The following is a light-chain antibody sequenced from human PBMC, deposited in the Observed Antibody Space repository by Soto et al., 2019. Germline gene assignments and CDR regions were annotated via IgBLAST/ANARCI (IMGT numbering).Light chain of an antibody. V-gene: IGLV1-47*01. CDR2: RNN. CDR1: SSNIGSNY. Sequence: QSVLTQPASSSGTPGQRVTISCSGSSSNIGSNYAYWYKQLPGTAPRLLIYRNNQRPSGVPDRFSGSKSGTSASLAISGLRSEDEADYYCAAWDDSLSGYVFGTGTKVTVL. J-gene: IGLJ1*01. CDR3: AAWDDSLSGYV.